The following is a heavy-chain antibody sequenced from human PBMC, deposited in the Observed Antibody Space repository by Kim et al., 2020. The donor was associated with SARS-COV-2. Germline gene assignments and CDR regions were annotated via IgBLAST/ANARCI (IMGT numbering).Heavy chain of an antibody. J-gene: IGHJ3*02. D-gene: IGHD1-26*01. CDR1: GGSFSGYY. Sequence: SETLSLTCAVYGGSFSGYYWSWIRQPPGKGLEWIGEINHSGSTNYNPSLKSRVTISVDTSKNQFSLKLSSVTAADTAVYYCARGNRWELGAGAFDIWGQGTMVTVSS. CDR3: ARGNRWELGAGAFDI. V-gene: IGHV4-34*01. CDR2: INHSGST.